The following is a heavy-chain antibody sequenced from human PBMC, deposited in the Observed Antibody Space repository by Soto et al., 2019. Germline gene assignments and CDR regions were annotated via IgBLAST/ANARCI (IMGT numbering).Heavy chain of an antibody. CDR1: GGSISSYY. CDR2: IYYSGST. V-gene: IGHV4-59*01. D-gene: IGHD3-10*01. J-gene: IGHJ6*02. Sequence: TSETLSLTCTVSGGSISSYYWSWIRQPPGKGLEWIGYIYYSGSTNYNPSLKSRVTISVDTSKNQFSLKLSSVTAADTAVYYCARGSYYGSGSYYYYYYGMDVWGQGATVTVSS. CDR3: ARGSYYGSGSYYYYYYGMDV.